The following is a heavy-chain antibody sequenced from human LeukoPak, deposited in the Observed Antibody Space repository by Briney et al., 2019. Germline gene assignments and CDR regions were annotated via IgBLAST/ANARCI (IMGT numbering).Heavy chain of an antibody. CDR1: GYSISSGYY. J-gene: IGHJ4*02. Sequence: SETLSLTCSVSGYSISSGYYWGWIRQPPGKGLVWIGSSNHSGSSYYNPSLKSRVTILVDTSRNQFSLKLTSVTVADTAVYYCAKDTYDSRGYYPWDHWGQGTLVTVSS. D-gene: IGHD3-22*01. V-gene: IGHV4-38-2*02. CDR2: SNHSGSS. CDR3: AKDTYDSRGYYPWDH.